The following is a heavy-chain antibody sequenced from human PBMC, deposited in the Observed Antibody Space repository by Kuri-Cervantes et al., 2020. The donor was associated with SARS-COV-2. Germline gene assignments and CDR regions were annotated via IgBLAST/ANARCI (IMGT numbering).Heavy chain of an antibody. J-gene: IGHJ4*02. CDR3: VRGGQYCSSSSCWRAFHY. D-gene: IGHD2-2*01. Sequence: GGSLRLSCKASRGTLSSYVVSWVRQAPGQGLEWMGGIIRIFDIEKKAQKFQDRVTITTDKSTSTVYMDLSSLRAEDTAVYYCVRGGQYCSSSSCWRAFHYWGQGTLVTVSS. CDR2: IIRIFDIE. CDR1: RGTLSSYV. V-gene: IGHV1-69*17.